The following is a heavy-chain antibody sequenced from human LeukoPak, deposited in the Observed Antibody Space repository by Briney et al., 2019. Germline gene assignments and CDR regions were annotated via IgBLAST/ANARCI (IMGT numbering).Heavy chain of an antibody. J-gene: IGHJ5*02. Sequence: SETLSLTCTVSGGSISSHYWSWIRQPPGKGLEWIGYIYYSGSHNYNPSLKSRVTISVDTSKNQFSLKLSSETAADTAVYYCARMVGNWFDPWGQGTLVTVSS. V-gene: IGHV4-59*11. D-gene: IGHD2-15*01. CDR1: GGSISSHY. CDR3: ARMVGNWFDP. CDR2: IYYSGSH.